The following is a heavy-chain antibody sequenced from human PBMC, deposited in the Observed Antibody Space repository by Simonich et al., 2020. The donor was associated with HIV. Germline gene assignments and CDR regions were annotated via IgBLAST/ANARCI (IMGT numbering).Heavy chain of an antibody. Sequence: QVQLQQWGAGLLKPSETLSLTCAVYCGSFSGYYWGWIRQPPGKGLEWIGEINHSVNTNYTPSLKSRVTISVDTSKNQFSLKLSSVTAADTAEYYCARGYYYDSSGYYQPAEYFQHWGQGTLVTVSS. J-gene: IGHJ1*01. CDR3: ARGYYYDSSGYYQPAEYFQH. CDR1: CGSFSGYY. D-gene: IGHD3-22*01. CDR2: INHSVNT. V-gene: IGHV4-34*01.